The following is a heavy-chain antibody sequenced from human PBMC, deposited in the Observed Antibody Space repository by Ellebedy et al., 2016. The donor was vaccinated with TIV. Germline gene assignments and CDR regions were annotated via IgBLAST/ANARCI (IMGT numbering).Heavy chain of an antibody. V-gene: IGHV4-4*07. CDR3: AREGDYYYMDV. J-gene: IGHJ6*03. Sequence: SETLSLXXTVSGGSISSYYWSWIRQPAGKGLEWIGRIYTSGSTNYNPSLKSRVTISVDTSKNQFSLKLSSVTAADTAVYYCAREGDYYYMDVWGKGTTVTVSS. CDR2: IYTSGST. CDR1: GGSISSYY.